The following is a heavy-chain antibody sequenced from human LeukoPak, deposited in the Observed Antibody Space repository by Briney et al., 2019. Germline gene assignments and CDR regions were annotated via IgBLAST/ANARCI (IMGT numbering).Heavy chain of an antibody. V-gene: IGHV1-69*01. Sequence: SVKVSCKASGGTFSTYAISWVRQAPGQGLEWMGGIIPIFGTANYAQKFQGRVTITADESTSTAYMELSSLRSEDTAVYYCARDGLSATVSSYNWFDPWGQGTLVTVSS. CDR1: GGTFSTYA. D-gene: IGHD4-11*01. CDR2: IIPIFGTA. J-gene: IGHJ5*02. CDR3: ARDGLSATVSSYNWFDP.